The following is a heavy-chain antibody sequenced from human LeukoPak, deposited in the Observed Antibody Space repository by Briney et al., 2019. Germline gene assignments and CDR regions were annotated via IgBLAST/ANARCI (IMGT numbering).Heavy chain of an antibody. J-gene: IGHJ4*02. CDR2: ISSSSTTI. CDR3: ASVRSFYYFDH. D-gene: IGHD1-26*01. Sequence: GGSLRLSCAASELTFTTYSMSWVRQAPGKGLEWVSYISSSSTTIFYADSVKGRFTISRDNAKNSLYLQMNSLRAEDTAVYYCASVRSFYYFDHWGQGTLVTVSS. CDR1: ELTFTTYS. V-gene: IGHV3-48*04.